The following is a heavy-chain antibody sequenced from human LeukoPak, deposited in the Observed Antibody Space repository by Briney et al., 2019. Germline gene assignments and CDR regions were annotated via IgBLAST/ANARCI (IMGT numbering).Heavy chain of an antibody. J-gene: IGHJ6*03. CDR1: GFTFSSYA. CDR3: AREGVPAAPGPYYYYYMNV. D-gene: IGHD2-2*01. CDR2: ISYDGSNK. V-gene: IGHV3-30-3*01. Sequence: PGRSLRLSCAASGFTFSSYAMHWVRQAPGKGLEWVAVISYDGSNKYYADSVKGRFTISRDNSKNTLYLQMNSLRAGDTAVYYCAREGVPAAPGPYYYYYMNVWGKGTTVTVSS.